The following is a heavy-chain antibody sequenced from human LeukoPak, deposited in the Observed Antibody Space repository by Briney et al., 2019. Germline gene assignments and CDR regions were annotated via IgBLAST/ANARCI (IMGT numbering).Heavy chain of an antibody. D-gene: IGHD3/OR15-3a*01. CDR1: GYTFTGYY. CDR2: INPNSGGT. J-gene: IGHJ3*02. CDR3: ARAWTRSLGAFDI. V-gene: IGHV1-2*04. Sequence: GASVKVSCKASGYTFTGYYMHWVRQAPGQGLEWMGWINPNSGGTNYAQKFQGWVTMTRDTSISTAYMELSRLRSDDTAVYYCARAWTRSLGAFDIWGQGTMVTVSS.